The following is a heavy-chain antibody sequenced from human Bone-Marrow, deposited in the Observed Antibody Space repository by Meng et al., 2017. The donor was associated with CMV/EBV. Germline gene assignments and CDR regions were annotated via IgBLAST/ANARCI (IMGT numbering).Heavy chain of an antibody. CDR3: ARGLYDFGGGRFDP. J-gene: IGHJ5*02. CDR1: GFTVSSNY. D-gene: IGHD3-3*01. V-gene: IGHV3-53*01. CDR2: IYSGGST. Sequence: GGSLRLSCAASGFTVSSNYMSWVRQAPGKGLEWVSVIYSGGSTYYADSVKGRFTISRDNSKKTLYLQMNSLRAEDTAVYYCARGLYDFGGGRFDPWGQGTLVTVSS.